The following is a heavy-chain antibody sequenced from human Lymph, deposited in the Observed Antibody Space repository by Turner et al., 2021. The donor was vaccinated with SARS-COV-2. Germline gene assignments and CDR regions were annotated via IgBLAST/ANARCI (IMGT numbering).Heavy chain of an antibody. V-gene: IGHV1-24*01. CDR1: GYTLTELS. Sequence: QVQLVQSGAEVKKHGASVNVSCKVSGYTLTELSIHWGRKAPGKGLERMGGFKPEDGQTIYAQEFKSRDTMTEDTSTDTAYLELSSLRSEDTAVYYCATLESSWKILTGSYYFDFWGQGTLVTVSS. D-gene: IGHD1-1*01. J-gene: IGHJ4*02. CDR2: FKPEDGQT. CDR3: ATLESSWKILTGSYYFDF.